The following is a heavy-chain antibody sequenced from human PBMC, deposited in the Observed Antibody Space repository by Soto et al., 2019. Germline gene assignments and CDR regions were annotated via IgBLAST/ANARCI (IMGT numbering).Heavy chain of an antibody. J-gene: IGHJ6*02. CDR2: IYYSGST. CDR3: ARAPGYCPNGVCYGYYGMAV. V-gene: IGHV4-59*01. D-gene: IGHD2-8*01. Sequence: QVQLQESGPGLVKPSETLSLTCTVSGGSISSYYWSWIRQPPGKGLEWIGYIYYSGSTNYNPSLKSRVTISVDTSKNQFSLKLSSVTAADTAVYYCARAPGYCPNGVCYGYYGMAVWGQGTTVTVSS. CDR1: GGSISSYY.